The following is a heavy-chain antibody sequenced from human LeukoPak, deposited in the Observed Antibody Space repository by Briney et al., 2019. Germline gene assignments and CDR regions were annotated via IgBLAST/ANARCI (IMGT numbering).Heavy chain of an antibody. Sequence: AGGSLRLSCAASGFTFSSYEMNWVRQAPGKGLEWVSYISSSGSTIYYADSVEGRFTISRDNAKNSLYLQMNSLRAEDTAVYYCAKDWAKRVGGVIVRNYYYMDVWGKGTTVTISS. CDR3: AKDWAKRVGGVIVRNYYYMDV. CDR1: GFTFSSYE. D-gene: IGHD3-16*02. CDR2: ISSSGSTI. V-gene: IGHV3-48*03. J-gene: IGHJ6*03.